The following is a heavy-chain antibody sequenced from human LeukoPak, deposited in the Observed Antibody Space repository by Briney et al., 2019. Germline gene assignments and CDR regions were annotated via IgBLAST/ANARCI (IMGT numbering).Heavy chain of an antibody. Sequence: GSLRLSCAASGFTFSSYAMHWVRQAPGKGLEWVAVISYDGSNKYYADSVKGRFTISRDNSKNTLYLQMNSLRAEDTAVYYCARDQTQNFDYWGQGTLVTVSS. J-gene: IGHJ4*02. CDR2: ISYDGSNK. CDR1: GFTFSSYA. V-gene: IGHV3-30-3*01. CDR3: ARDQTQNFDY.